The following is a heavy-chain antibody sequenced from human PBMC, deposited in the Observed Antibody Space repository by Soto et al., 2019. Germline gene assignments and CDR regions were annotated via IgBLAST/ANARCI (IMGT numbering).Heavy chain of an antibody. CDR1: GDSVSSNSAA. J-gene: IGHJ6*02. V-gene: IGHV6-1*01. D-gene: IGHD2-15*01. CDR2: TYYRSKWYN. Sequence: PSQTLSLTCAISGDSVSSNSAAWNWIRQSPSRGLEWLGRTYYRSKWYNDYAVSVKSRITINPDTSKNQFSLQLNSVTPEDTAVYYCARGVRVAGTGYYYYGMDVWGQATTVTLSS. CDR3: ARGVRVAGTGYYYYGMDV.